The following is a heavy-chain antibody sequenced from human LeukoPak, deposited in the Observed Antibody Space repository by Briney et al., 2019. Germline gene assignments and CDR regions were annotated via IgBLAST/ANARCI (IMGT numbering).Heavy chain of an antibody. Sequence: GGSLRLSCVVSGFPFSSYAMSWVRQAPGKGLEWVSGISGSGDDTYYAAPVKGRFTVSRDTSKNTLYLQMNSLRAEDTAVYYCAKDPLNTVMVSPTFDYWGQGTLVTVSS. CDR1: GFPFSSYA. CDR3: AKDPLNTVMVSPTFDY. J-gene: IGHJ4*02. V-gene: IGHV3-23*01. D-gene: IGHD5-18*01. CDR2: ISGSGDDT.